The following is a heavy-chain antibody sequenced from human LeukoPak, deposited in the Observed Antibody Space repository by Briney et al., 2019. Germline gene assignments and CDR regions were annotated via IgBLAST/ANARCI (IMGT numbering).Heavy chain of an antibody. V-gene: IGHV4-59*08. CDR3: VRRFPWFDP. CDR2: IYYSGST. Sequence: PSETLSLTCTVSGGSISSFYWSWIRQPPGKGLEWIGYIYYSGSTNYNPSLKSRVTISVDTSKSQFSLKLSSVTAADTAVYYSVRRFPWFDPWGQGTLVTVSS. J-gene: IGHJ5*02. CDR1: GGSISSFY.